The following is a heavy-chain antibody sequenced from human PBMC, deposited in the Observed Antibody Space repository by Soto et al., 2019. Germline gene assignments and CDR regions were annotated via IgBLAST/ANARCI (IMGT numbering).Heavy chain of an antibody. CDR2: ISVSVGST. CDR1: GFTFSIYA. CDR3: AIRSSFEGG. Sequence: GSLRLSCAACGFTFSIYAMSWVLQAPGKGREWVSAISVSVGSTYYADSVKGRFTISTDNSKNTLYLQMNSLRAEDTAVYYCAIRSSFEGGWGQGTLVTVSS. J-gene: IGHJ4*02. D-gene: IGHD6-13*01. V-gene: IGHV3-23*01.